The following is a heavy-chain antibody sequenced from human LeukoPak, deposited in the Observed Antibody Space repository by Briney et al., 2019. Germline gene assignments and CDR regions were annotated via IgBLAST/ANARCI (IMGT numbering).Heavy chain of an antibody. CDR1: GFTFNRYG. J-gene: IGHJ3*02. Sequence: GGSLRLSCAASGFTFNRYGMSWVRQAPGKGLEWVSAISGSGGTTYYADSVKGRFTISRDNAKNSLYLQMNSLRAEDTAVYYCARDLPYDYVWGSYRYGDAFDIWGQGTMVTVSS. V-gene: IGHV3-23*01. CDR2: ISGSGGTT. D-gene: IGHD3-16*02. CDR3: ARDLPYDYVWGSYRYGDAFDI.